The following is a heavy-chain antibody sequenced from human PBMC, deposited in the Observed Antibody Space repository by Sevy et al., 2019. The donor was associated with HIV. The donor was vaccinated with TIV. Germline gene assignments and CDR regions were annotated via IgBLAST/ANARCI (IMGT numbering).Heavy chain of an antibody. D-gene: IGHD6-13*01. V-gene: IGHV3-74*01. CDR2: INSDGSST. CDR3: ARVLCEVAAAGLYYYYYGMDV. CDR1: GFTFSSYW. J-gene: IGHJ6*02. Sequence: GGSLRLSCAASGFTFSSYWMHWVRQAPGKGLVWVSRINSDGSSTSYADSVKGRFTISRDNAKNTLYLQMNSLRAEDTAVHYCARVLCEVAAAGLYYYYYGMDVWGQGTTVTVSS.